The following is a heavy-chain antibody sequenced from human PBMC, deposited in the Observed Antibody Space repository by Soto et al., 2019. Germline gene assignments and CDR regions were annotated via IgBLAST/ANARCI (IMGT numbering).Heavy chain of an antibody. CDR2: FNPNSGNT. CDR3: AIEATSVLSVDY. CDR1: GYIFTSYS. V-gene: IGHV1-2*02. J-gene: IGHJ4*02. Sequence: QVQLVQSGDEVKKPGASVKVSCKASGYIFTSYSMHWVRQAPGPGLEWMGWFNPNSGNTIYAQKFQGRVSWTRDTSISTADMELSSLRSDDTALYYCAIEATSVLSVDYCVQGILVTVSS. D-gene: IGHD6-19*01.